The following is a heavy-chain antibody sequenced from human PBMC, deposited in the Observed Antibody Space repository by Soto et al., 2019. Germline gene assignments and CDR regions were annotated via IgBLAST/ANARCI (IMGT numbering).Heavy chain of an antibody. J-gene: IGHJ6*02. Sequence: QMQLQQSGPGLVKPSGTLSLTCTVSGASVTLSNWWTWLRQSPGRGLEWIGQAYHSGSTNYNPSLETRGTISVDTLEYRLFLNLTSVSAADTAGEYCARATDDYGDADDVSGLGTSVTVSS. V-gene: IGHV4-4*02. CDR3: ARATDDYGDADDV. D-gene: IGHD4-17*01. CDR2: AYHSGST. CDR1: GASVTLSNW.